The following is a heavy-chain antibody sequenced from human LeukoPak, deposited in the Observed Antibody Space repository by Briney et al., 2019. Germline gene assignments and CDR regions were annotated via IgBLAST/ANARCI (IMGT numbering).Heavy chain of an antibody. CDR3: ATSLGYCSGGSCPPSY. CDR1: GFTFSSYA. CDR2: ISGGGGST. J-gene: IGHJ4*02. V-gene: IGHV3-23*01. Sequence: PGGSLRLSCAASGFTFSSYAMSWVRQAPGKGREWVSAISGGGGSTYYADSVKGRFTISRDNSKNTLYLQMNSLRAEDTAVYYCATSLGYCSGGSCPPSYWGQGSLVTVSS. D-gene: IGHD2-15*01.